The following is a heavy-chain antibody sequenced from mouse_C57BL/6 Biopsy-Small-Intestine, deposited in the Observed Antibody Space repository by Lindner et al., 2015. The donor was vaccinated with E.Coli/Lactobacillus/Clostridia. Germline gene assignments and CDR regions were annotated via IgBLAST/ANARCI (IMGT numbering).Heavy chain of an antibody. D-gene: IGHD1-1*01. CDR2: IDPEDGDT. J-gene: IGHJ1*03. Sequence: QLQESGARACEGQGASVKLSCTASGFNIKDYYMHWVKQRPEQGLEWIGRIDPEDGDTEYAPKFQGKATMTADTSSNTAYLQLSSLTSEDTAVYYCTTSYYYGSSSRYFDVWGTGTTVTVSS. CDR3: TTSYYYGSSSRYFDV. CDR1: GFNIKDYY. V-gene: IGHV14-1*01.